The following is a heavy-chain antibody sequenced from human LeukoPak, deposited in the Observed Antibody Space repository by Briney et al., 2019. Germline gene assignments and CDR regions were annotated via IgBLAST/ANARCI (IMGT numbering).Heavy chain of an antibody. CDR3: ARSITFGGVIVYYYYYGMDV. CDR1: GFTFSDYY. J-gene: IGHJ6*02. CDR2: ISSSSSYT. V-gene: IGHV3-11*06. D-gene: IGHD3-16*02. Sequence: GGSLRLSCAASGFTFSDYYMSWIRQAPGKGLEWVSYISSSSSYTNYADSVKGRFTISRDNAKNSLYLQMNSLRAEDTAVYYCARSITFGGVIVYYYYYGMDVWGQGTTVTVSS.